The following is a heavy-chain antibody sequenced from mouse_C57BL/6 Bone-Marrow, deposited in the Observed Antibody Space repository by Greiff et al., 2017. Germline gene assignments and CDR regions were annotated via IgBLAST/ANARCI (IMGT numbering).Heavy chain of an antibody. J-gene: IGHJ2*01. Sequence: EVQLQQSGAELVRPGASVKLSCTASGFNIKDDYMHWVKQRPEQGLEWIGWIDPENGDTEYASKFQGKATITADPSSNTAYLQRSSLTSEDTAVYYCTTSITTVVALYYFDYWCQGTTLTVSS. CDR3: TTSITTVVALYYFDY. D-gene: IGHD1-1*01. V-gene: IGHV14-4*01. CDR1: GFNIKDDY. CDR2: IDPENGDT.